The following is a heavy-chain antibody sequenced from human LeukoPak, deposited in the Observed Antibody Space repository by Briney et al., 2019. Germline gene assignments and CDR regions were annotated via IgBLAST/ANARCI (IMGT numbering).Heavy chain of an antibody. J-gene: IGHJ4*02. CDR3: AREGREGYNYPALDF. CDR1: GFTFGSYW. V-gene: IGHV3-7*05. CDR2: MKHDGIEK. Sequence: GGSLRLSCAASGFTFGSYWMTWVRQAPGKGLEWVANMKHDGIEKYYVDSVKGRFTIFRDNTKNSLYLQMNSLRAEDTAVYYCAREGREGYNYPALDFWGQGILVTVSS. D-gene: IGHD5-24*01.